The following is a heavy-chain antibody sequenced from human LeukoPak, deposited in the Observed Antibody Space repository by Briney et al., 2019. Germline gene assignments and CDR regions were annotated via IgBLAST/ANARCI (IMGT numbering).Heavy chain of an antibody. CDR2: IYYTGST. Sequence: SETLSLTCTVSGGSISSYYWSWIRQPPGKGLEWIGYIYYTGSTNYNPSLKSRVTISVDTSKNQFSLKLSSLTAADTAVYYCARDMVQTLDYWGQGTLVTVPS. D-gene: IGHD3-10*01. CDR1: GGSISSYY. CDR3: ARDMVQTLDY. J-gene: IGHJ4*02. V-gene: IGHV4-59*01.